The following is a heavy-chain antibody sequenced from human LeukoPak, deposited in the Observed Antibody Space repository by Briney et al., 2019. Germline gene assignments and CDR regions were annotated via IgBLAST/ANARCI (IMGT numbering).Heavy chain of an antibody. D-gene: IGHD3-10*01. CDR1: GYTFTGYY. CDR3: ARDSGEVPDY. J-gene: IGHJ4*02. Sequence: ASVKVSCKASGYTFTGYYMHWVRQAPGQGLEWMGWINPNSGGTNYAQNFQGRVTMTRDTSISTAYMELDRLRFDDTAVYYCARDSGEVPDYWGQGTLVTVSS. CDR2: INPNSGGT. V-gene: IGHV1-2*02.